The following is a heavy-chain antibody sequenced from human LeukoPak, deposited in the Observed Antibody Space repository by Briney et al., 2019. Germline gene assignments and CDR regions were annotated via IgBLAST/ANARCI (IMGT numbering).Heavy chain of an antibody. J-gene: IGHJ4*02. CDR1: GGSFSGYY. CDR3: ARGKYYYDSSGSKRGSYFDY. V-gene: IGHV4-34*01. CDR2: INHSGST. Sequence: SETLSLTCAVYGGSFSGYYWSWIRQPPGKGLEWIGEINHSGSTNYSPSLKSRVTISVDTSKNQFSLKLSSVTAADTAVYYCARGKYYYDSSGSKRGSYFDYWGQGTLVTVSS. D-gene: IGHD3-22*01.